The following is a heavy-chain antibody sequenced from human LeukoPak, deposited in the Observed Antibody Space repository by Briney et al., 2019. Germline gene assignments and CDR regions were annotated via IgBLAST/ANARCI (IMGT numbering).Heavy chain of an antibody. CDR3: ARDSSHYLGSSDY. D-gene: IGHD6-6*01. Sequence: GGSLRLSCAASGFTFSSYAMSWVRQAPGRGLEWVSVISESGDVTHYADAMKGRFTISRDNAKNTLNLQMNSLRAEDTAIYYCARDSSHYLGSSDYWGQGTLVTVSS. J-gene: IGHJ4*02. CDR1: GFTFSSYA. CDR2: ISESGDVT. V-gene: IGHV3-23*01.